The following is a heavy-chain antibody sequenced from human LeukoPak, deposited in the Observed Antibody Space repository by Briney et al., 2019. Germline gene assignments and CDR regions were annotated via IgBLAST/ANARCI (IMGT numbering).Heavy chain of an antibody. J-gene: IGHJ4*02. V-gene: IGHV1-24*01. D-gene: IGHD4-17*01. CDR3: AKSHGDYGLLDY. Sequence: ASVKVSCKVSRCSLTDLSLHWVRQAPGKGLEWMGGFDPEDGEPIYAQKFQGRLSMTEDTSKDTGYMELRTLRSEDTALYYCAKSHGDYGLLDYWGQGTLVTVSS. CDR1: RCSLTDLS. CDR2: FDPEDGEP.